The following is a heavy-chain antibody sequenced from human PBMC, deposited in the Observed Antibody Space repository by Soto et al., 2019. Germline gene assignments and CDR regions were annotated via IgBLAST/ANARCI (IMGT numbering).Heavy chain of an antibody. CDR1: GFVCSNYA. J-gene: IGHJ5*02. CDR2: ISGSGGST. D-gene: IGHD2-2*01. V-gene: IGHV3-23*01. CDR3: AKEKISTSYCNSFDP. Sequence: GVSLRLSCAAFGFVCSNYAMSCVRKAQGKGLEWVSAISGSGGSTYYADSVKGRFTISRDNSKNTLYLQMNSLRAEDTAVYYCAKEKISTSYCNSFDPWGQGTLVTVSS.